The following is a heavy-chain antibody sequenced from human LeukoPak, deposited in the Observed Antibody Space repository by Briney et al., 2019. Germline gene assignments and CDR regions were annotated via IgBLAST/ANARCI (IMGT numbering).Heavy chain of an antibody. D-gene: IGHD6-13*01. CDR1: GYTFASYT. CDR3: ARGDSSSWYAGDWFDP. CDR2: INAGNGNT. Sequence: ASVKVSCKASGYTFASYTIHWVRQAPGQGLEWMGWINAGNGNTKYSQKFQGRVTITRDTSASTAYMELNSLRSEDTAVYYCARGDSSSWYAGDWFDPWGQGTLVTVSS. V-gene: IGHV1-3*01. J-gene: IGHJ5*02.